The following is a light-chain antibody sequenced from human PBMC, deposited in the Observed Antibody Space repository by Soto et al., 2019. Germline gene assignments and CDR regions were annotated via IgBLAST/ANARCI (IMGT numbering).Light chain of an antibody. CDR2: EVT. V-gene: IGLV2-8*01. Sequence: QSALTQPPSASGSPGQSLTISCTGTSSDVGAYDHVSWFQQHPGRAPKFLIYEVTKRPSGVPDRFSGSKSGNTASLTVSGIQAEDEADYYCCSHAGSSTVFGGGTTLTVL. CDR3: CSHAGSSTV. CDR1: SSDVGAYDH. J-gene: IGLJ1*01.